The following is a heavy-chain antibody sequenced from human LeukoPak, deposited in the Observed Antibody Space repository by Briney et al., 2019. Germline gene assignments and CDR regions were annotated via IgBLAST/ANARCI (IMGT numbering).Heavy chain of an antibody. Sequence: ASVKVSCKASGYTFTNYYTHWVRQAPGQGLEWMGIINPVGGSTSYAQKFQGRVTMIRDTSTSPVYMELNSLRSEDTAVYYCARAYDYGDPRFDPWGQGTLVTVSS. D-gene: IGHD4-17*01. J-gene: IGHJ5*02. V-gene: IGHV1-46*01. CDR2: INPVGGST. CDR3: ARAYDYGDPRFDP. CDR1: GYTFTNYY.